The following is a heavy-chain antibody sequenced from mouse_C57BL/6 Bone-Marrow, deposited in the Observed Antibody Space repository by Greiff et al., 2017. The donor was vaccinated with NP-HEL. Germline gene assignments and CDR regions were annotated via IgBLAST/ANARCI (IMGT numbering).Heavy chain of an antibody. V-gene: IGHV2-5*01. Sequence: QVQLQQSGPGLVQPSQRLSITCPVSGFSLTSYGVHWVRQSPGKGLEWLGVIWRGGSTDYNAAFMSRLSITKDNSKSQVFFKMNSLQAEDTAIYYYAKNDYDDGYYFDYWGQGTTLTVSS. D-gene: IGHD2-4*01. CDR1: GFSLTSYG. CDR2: IWRGGST. J-gene: IGHJ2*01. CDR3: AKNDYDDGYYFDY.